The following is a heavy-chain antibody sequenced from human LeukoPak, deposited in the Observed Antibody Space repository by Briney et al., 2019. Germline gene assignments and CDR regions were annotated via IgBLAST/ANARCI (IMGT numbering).Heavy chain of an antibody. CDR1: GYTFTSYD. D-gene: IGHD5-18*01. J-gene: IGHJ5*02. CDR2: MDPNSGNT. CDR3: ARGYSYGFVSWFDP. V-gene: IGHV1-8*01. Sequence: ASVKVSCKASGYTFTSYDINWVRQATGQGLGWMGWMDPNSGNTGYAQKFQGRVTMTRNTSISTAYMELSSLRSEDTAVYYCARGYSYGFVSWFDPWGQGTLVTVSS.